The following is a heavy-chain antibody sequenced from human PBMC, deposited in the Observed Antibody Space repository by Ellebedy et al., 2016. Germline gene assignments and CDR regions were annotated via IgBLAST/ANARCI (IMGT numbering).Heavy chain of an antibody. D-gene: IGHD2-2*01. V-gene: IGHV4-34*01. J-gene: IGHJ5*02. CDR3: ARGIDIVVVPAALGWFDP. Sequence: SETLSLTXAVYGGSFSGYYWSWIRQPPGKGLEWIGEINHSGSTNYNPSLKSRVTISVDTSKNQFSLKLSSVTAADTAVYYCARGIDIVVVPAALGWFDPWGQGTLVTVSS. CDR2: INHSGST. CDR1: GGSFSGYY.